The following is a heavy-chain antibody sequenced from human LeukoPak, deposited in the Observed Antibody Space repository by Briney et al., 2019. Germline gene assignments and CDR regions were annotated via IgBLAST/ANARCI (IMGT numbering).Heavy chain of an antibody. CDR2: ISGSGGST. V-gene: IGHV3-23*01. Sequence: PGGSLRLSCAASGFTFSSYAMSWVRQAPGKGLEWVSAISGSGGSTYYADSVKGRFTISRDNSKNTLYLQMSSLRAEDTALYYCARERLGGADAFDIWGQGTMVTVSS. D-gene: IGHD3-16*01. J-gene: IGHJ3*02. CDR1: GFTFSSYA. CDR3: ARERLGGADAFDI.